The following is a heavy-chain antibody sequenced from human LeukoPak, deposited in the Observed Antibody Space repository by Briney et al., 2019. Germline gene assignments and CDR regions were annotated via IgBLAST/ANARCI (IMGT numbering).Heavy chain of an antibody. D-gene: IGHD2-15*01. CDR1: GFTFTTYA. Sequence: GGSLRLSCTAFGFTFTTYAMTWVRQAPGKGLEWISSMSSGSRYIYYADSVRGRFTISRDNTRNSLYLAMNNLRAEDTAIYYCARDRPTGASRIFVVQWGQGTPVTVSS. J-gene: IGHJ4*02. CDR2: MSSGSRYI. CDR3: ARDRPTGASRIFVVQ. V-gene: IGHV3-21*06.